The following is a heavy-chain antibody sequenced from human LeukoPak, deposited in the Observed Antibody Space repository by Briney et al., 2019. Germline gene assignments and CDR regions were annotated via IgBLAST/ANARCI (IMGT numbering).Heavy chain of an antibody. Sequence: ASVKVSCKASGYTFTSYGISWVRQAPGQGLEWVGLINPTGSGTLYAQKFQGRVTMTRDMSTSTDYMELSSLRFEDTAVYYCERDNSVGNSAWWFDPWGQGTLVTVSS. J-gene: IGHJ5*02. CDR1: GYTFTSYG. CDR3: ERDNSVGNSAWWFDP. D-gene: IGHD5-12*01. V-gene: IGHV1-46*01. CDR2: INPTGSGT.